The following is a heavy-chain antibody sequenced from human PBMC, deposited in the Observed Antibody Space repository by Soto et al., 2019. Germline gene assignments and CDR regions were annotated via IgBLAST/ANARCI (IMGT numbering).Heavy chain of an antibody. D-gene: IGHD3-10*01. CDR3: AGDEWFGEPRSQYTWFDS. CDR2: IYYTGST. J-gene: IGHJ5*01. Sequence: VQLQESGPGLVKPSQTLSLSCAVSGGSISIGGYYWSWIRQHPGKGLEWIGYIYYTGSTYYKSCLKRRVIMSVDTSKNQFSLNLTSVTAADTAVYYCAGDEWFGEPRSQYTWFDSWGQGILVTVAS. V-gene: IGHV4-31*11. CDR1: GGSISIGGYY.